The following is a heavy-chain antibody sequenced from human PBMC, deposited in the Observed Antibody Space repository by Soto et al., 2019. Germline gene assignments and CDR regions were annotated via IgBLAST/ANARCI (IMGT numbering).Heavy chain of an antibody. Sequence: GESLKIACGAFGFTFSSYNMHWVRQAPGRGLEWVSFILYDGSNELYADSVKGRFTISRDNSKNTLYLQMNSLRADDTAVYYCARVSGFSSTSVAYWGQGTLVTVSS. CDR1: GFTFSSYN. J-gene: IGHJ4*02. D-gene: IGHD6-13*01. CDR2: ILYDGSNE. V-gene: IGHV3-33*01. CDR3: ARVSGFSSTSVAY.